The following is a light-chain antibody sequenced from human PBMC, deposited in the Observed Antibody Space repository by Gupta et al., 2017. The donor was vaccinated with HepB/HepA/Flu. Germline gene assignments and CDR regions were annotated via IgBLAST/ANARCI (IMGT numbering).Light chain of an antibody. V-gene: IGKV1-39*01. Sequence: DIQMTQSPSPLSASVGDRVSITCRASQSIRTSVNWYQQTPGKAPKLLIYPASGLQSGLPARFSGSGSGTXFTLTIXVLHPEDFATYCCQQSTSIPFNFGXGTKLDIK. CDR1: QSIRTS. J-gene: IGKJ2*01. CDR2: PAS. CDR3: QQSTSIPFN.